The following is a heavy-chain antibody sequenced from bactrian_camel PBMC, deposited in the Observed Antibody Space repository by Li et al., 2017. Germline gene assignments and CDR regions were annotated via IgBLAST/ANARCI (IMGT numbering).Heavy chain of an antibody. CDR3: SKAHIPIISTVVAGWWALGY. CDR1: GGTISSYT. J-gene: IGHJ6*01. V-gene: IGHV3S40*01. CDR2: IYSGGGST. D-gene: IGHD6*01. Sequence: DVQLVESGGGSVQPGGSLRLSCAASGGTISSYTMGWFRQAPGKVREGVAAIYSGGGSTYYADSVKGRFTISRDNAENTVYLQLNSLKTEDMAMYYCSKAHIPIISTVVAGWWALGYWGQGTQVTVS.